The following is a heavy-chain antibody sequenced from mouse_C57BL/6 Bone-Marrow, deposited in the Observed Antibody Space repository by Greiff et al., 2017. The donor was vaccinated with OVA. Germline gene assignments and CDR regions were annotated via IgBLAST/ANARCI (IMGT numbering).Heavy chain of an antibody. D-gene: IGHD1-1*01. Sequence: VHVKQSGPELVKPGASVKISCKASGYSFTDYNMNWVKQSNGKSLEWIGVINPNYGTTSYNQKFKGKATLTVDQSSSTAYMQLNSLTSEDSAVYYGARGITTVVATGYFDVWGTGTTVTVSS. V-gene: IGHV1-39*01. CDR1: GYSFTDYN. CDR3: ARGITTVVATGYFDV. J-gene: IGHJ1*03. CDR2: INPNYGTT.